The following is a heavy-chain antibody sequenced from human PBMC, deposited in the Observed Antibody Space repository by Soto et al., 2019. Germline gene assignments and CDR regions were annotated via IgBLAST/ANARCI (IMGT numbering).Heavy chain of an antibody. CDR1: GFTFSSYA. V-gene: IGHV3-23*01. CDR3: AKRGGIPIFGVVTPNYYGMDV. CDR2: ISGSGGST. D-gene: IGHD3-3*01. Sequence: GGSLRLSCAASGFTFSSYAMSWVRQAPGKGLEWVSAISGSGGSTYYADSVKGRFTISRDNSKNTLYLQMNSLRAEDTAVYYCAKRGGIPIFGVVTPNYYGMDVWGQGTTVTVSS. J-gene: IGHJ6*02.